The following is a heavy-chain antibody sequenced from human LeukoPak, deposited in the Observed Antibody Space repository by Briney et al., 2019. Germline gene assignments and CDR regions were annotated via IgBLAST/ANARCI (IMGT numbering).Heavy chain of an antibody. CDR3: ARSSYSSSSSV. CDR2: INSDGSEG. D-gene: IGHD6-6*01. V-gene: IGHV3-7*03. J-gene: IGHJ3*01. Sequence: GGSLRLSCTASGFSFRTYNLHWVRQAPGKGLEWVASINSDGSEGYYADVVKGRFTISRDNAKNSLYLQINSLRAGDTAVYYCARSSYSSSSSVWGQGTMVTVSS. CDR1: GFSFRTYN.